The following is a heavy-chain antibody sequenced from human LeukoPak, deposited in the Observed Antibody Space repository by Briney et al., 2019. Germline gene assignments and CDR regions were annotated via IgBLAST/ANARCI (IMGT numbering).Heavy chain of an antibody. V-gene: IGHV3-23*01. CDR3: AKPFCGGDCYPRRYYFDY. Sequence: GGTLRLSCAASGFTFSSYGMSWVRQAPGKGLEWVSAISGSGGSTYYADSVKGRFTISRDNSKNTLYLQMNSLRAEDTAVYYCAKPFCGGDCYPRRYYFDYWGQGTLVTVSS. CDR1: GFTFSSYG. D-gene: IGHD2-21*02. CDR2: ISGSGGST. J-gene: IGHJ4*02.